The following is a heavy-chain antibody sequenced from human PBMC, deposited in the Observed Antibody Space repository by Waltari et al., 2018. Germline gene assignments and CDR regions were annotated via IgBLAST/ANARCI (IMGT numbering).Heavy chain of an antibody. CDR2: IIPILGIA. Sequence: QVQLVQSGAEVKKPGSSVKVSCKASGGTFSSYAISWVRQAPGQGLEWMGGIIPILGIANYAQKFQGRVTITADKSTSTAYMELSSLRSEDTAVYYCAREIAARGYYYYYMDVWGKGTTVTVSS. J-gene: IGHJ6*03. V-gene: IGHV1-69*10. CDR3: AREIAARGYYYYYMDV. CDR1: GGTFSSYA. D-gene: IGHD6-13*01.